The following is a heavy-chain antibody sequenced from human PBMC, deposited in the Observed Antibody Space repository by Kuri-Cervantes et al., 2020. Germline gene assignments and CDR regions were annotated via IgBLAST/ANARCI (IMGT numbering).Heavy chain of an antibody. J-gene: IGHJ6*02. CDR2: ISYDGSNK. CDR1: GFTFSSYA. CDR3: AKVQRDGYNWGGNFYYYYGMDV. D-gene: IGHD5-24*01. V-gene: IGHV3-30-3*01. Sequence: LSLTCAASGFTFSSYAMHWVRQAPGKGLEWVAVISYDGSNKYYADSVKSRFTISRDNSKNTLYLQMNSLRAEDTAVYYCAKVQRDGYNWGGNFYYYYGMDVWGQGTTVTVSS.